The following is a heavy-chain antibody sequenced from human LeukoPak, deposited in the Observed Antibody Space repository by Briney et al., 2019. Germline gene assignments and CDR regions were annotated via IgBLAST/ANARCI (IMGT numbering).Heavy chain of an antibody. CDR3: TREVNDDAFDI. V-gene: IGHV3-11*04. CDR1: GFTFTDTY. D-gene: IGHD1-1*01. Sequence: GGSLRVSCAVSGFTFTDTYMTWIRQAPGKGLESLSYISPSGTDISYADSVKGRFTISRDNAKNSLYLQMNSLRAEDTAVYYCTREVNDDAFDIWGQGTMVTVSS. J-gene: IGHJ3*02. CDR2: ISPSGTDI.